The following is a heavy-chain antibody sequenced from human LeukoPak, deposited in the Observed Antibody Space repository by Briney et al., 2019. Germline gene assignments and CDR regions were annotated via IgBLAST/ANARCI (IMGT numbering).Heavy chain of an antibody. Sequence: ASVKVSCKASGYTFTRYGISWVRQAPGQGLEWMGWISAYNGNTNYAQNLQGRVTMTTDTSTSTAYMELRSLRSDATAVYYCARDPSNTSGWYIYFDYWGQGTLVTVSS. D-gene: IGHD6-19*01. CDR2: ISAYNGNT. CDR3: ARDPSNTSGWYIYFDY. CDR1: GYTFTRYG. J-gene: IGHJ4*02. V-gene: IGHV1-18*01.